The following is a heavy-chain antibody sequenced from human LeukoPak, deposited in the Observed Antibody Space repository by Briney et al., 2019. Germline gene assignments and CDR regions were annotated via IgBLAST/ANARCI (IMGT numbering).Heavy chain of an antibody. CDR3: ARGLRARPGRWFDP. CDR1: GYTFTSYD. D-gene: IGHD6-6*01. J-gene: IGHJ5*02. Sequence: GASVKVSCKASGYTFTSYDINWVRQATGQGLEWMGWMNPNSGNTGYAQKFQGRVTMTRNTSISTAYMELSSLRSEDTAVYYCARGLRARPGRWFDPWGQGTLVTVSS. V-gene: IGHV1-8*01. CDR2: MNPNSGNT.